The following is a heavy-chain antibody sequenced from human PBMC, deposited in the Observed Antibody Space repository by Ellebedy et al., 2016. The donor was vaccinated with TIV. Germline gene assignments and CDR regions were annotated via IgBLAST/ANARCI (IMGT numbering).Heavy chain of an antibody. V-gene: IGHV1-46*01. Sequence: AASVKVSCKASGYTFTSYYMHWVRQAPGQGLEWMGIINPSGGSTSYAQKFQGRVTMTRDTSTSTIYMELSSLRSEDTAVYYCAIVPAATKVAFDIWGQGTMVTVSS. CDR2: INPSGGST. CDR1: GYTFTSYY. J-gene: IGHJ3*02. CDR3: AIVPAATKVAFDI. D-gene: IGHD2-2*01.